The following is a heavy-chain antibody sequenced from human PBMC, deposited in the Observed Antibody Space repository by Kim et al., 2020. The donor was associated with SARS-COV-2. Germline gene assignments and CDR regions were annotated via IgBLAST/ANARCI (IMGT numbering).Heavy chain of an antibody. D-gene: IGHD5-18*01. CDR2: ITPFNGNT. V-gene: IGHV1-45*02. CDR1: GYTFTYRY. Sequence: SVKVSCKASGYTFTYRYLHWVRQAPGQALEWMGWITPFNGNTNYAQKFQDRVTITRDRSMSTAYMELSSLRSEDTAMYYCAVVDTAMGLAFDIWGQGTMVTVSS. J-gene: IGHJ3*02. CDR3: AVVDTAMGLAFDI.